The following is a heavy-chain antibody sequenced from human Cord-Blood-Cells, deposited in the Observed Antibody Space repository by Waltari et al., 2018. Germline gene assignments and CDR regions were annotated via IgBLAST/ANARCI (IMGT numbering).Heavy chain of an antibody. CDR2: IYYSGGT. V-gene: IGHV4-39*01. Sequence: QLQLQESGPGLVKPSETLSLTCTVSGGSISSSSYYWGWIRQPPGKGLEWIGSIYYSGGTYYNPTLKSRVTISVDTSKNQFSLKLSSVTAADTAVYYCARSDYTDYYYYMDVWGKGTTVTVSS. J-gene: IGHJ6*03. D-gene: IGHD3-10*01. CDR1: GGSISSSSYY. CDR3: ARSDYTDYYYYMDV.